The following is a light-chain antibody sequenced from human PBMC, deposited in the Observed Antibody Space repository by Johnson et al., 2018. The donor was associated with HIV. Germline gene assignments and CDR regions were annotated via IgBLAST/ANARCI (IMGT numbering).Light chain of an antibody. J-gene: IGLJ1*01. V-gene: IGLV1-51*01. Sequence: HSVLTQPPSVSAAPGQKVTISCSGSSSNIGNNYVSWYQQLPGTAPKLLIYDNNKRPSGIPDRFSGSKSGTSATLGITGLQTGDDADDYCGTWETSLSAPYVFGTGAKVTVL. CDR2: DNN. CDR1: SSNIGNNY. CDR3: GTWETSLSAPYV.